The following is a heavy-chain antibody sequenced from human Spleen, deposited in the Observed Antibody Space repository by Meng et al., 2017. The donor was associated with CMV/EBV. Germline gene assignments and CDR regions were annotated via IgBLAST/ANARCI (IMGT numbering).Heavy chain of an antibody. CDR1: GGSISSNGYY. J-gene: IGHJ4*02. CDR2: IYHSGST. Sequence: QLQAQESGPGLLKLSETLSLTCTVSGGSISSNGYYWDWVRQPPGRGLEWIGAIYHSGSTSYNPSLQSRVTMFVDTSKNQFSLMLTSVTATDTAVYYCARRRGGSGRDCWGQGTLVTVSS. CDR3: ARRRGGSGRDC. D-gene: IGHD3-10*01. V-gene: IGHV4-39*01.